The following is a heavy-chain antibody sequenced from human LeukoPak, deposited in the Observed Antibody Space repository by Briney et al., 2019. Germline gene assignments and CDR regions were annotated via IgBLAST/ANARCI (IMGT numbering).Heavy chain of an antibody. D-gene: IGHD4-17*01. CDR1: GYTFTGYY. CDR2: INPNSGGT. V-gene: IGHV1-2*02. Sequence: ASVKVSCKASGYTFTGYYMHWVRQAPGQGLEWMGWINPNSGGTNYAQKFQGRVTKTRDTSISTAYMELRSLRSDDTAVYYCARVLSDYGDSDWFDPWGQGTLVTVSS. CDR3: ARVLSDYGDSDWFDP. J-gene: IGHJ5*02.